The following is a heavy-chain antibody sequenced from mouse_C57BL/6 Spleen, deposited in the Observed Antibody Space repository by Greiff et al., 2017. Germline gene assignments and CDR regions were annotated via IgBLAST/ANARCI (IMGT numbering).Heavy chain of an antibody. CDR3: ARERDPYAMDY. D-gene: IGHD3-3*01. J-gene: IGHJ4*01. CDR2: INPSSGYT. CDR1: GYPFTSYW. Sequence: VQLQESGAELAKPAASVQLSCKASGYPFTSYWMHWVKQRPGQGLEWIGYINPSSGYTKYNQKFKDKATLTADKSSSTAYMQLSSLTYEDSAVYYCARERDPYAMDYWGQGASVTVSS. V-gene: IGHV1-7*01.